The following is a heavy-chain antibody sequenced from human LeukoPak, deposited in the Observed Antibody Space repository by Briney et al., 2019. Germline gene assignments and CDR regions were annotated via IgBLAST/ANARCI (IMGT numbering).Heavy chain of an antibody. Sequence: ASVKDSCKASVYSFTDHSMHWVRQAPGQGGAWMGWINPKNGDTNYAQNFQGRVTMTRDTSISTVYMEVSWLRSDDTAVYYCAMILYATGSPTYYLDYWGQGTLVTVSP. CDR3: AMILYATGSPTYYLDY. CDR1: VYSFTDHS. V-gene: IGHV1-2*02. J-gene: IGHJ4*02. D-gene: IGHD2-8*01. CDR2: INPKNGDT.